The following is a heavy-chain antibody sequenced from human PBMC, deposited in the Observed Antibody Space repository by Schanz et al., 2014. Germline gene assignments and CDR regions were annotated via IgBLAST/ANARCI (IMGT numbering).Heavy chain of an antibody. CDR3: AKSLESCPGGRCSRGYFDY. D-gene: IGHD2-8*02. Sequence: EVQLVESGGGLVQPGGSLRLSCAASGFTFSSYSMNWVRQAPGKGLEWVSYISSASSTINYADSVKGRFTISRDNFKGALYLQMSSLRAEDTAVYYCAKSLESCPGGRCSRGYFDYWGQGTLXTVSS. CDR1: GFTFSSYS. J-gene: IGHJ4*02. CDR2: ISSASSTI. V-gene: IGHV3-48*01.